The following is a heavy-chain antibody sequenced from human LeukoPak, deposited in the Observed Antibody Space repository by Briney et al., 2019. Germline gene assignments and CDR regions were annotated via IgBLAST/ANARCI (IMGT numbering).Heavy chain of an antibody. J-gene: IGHJ4*02. D-gene: IGHD3-22*01. CDR3: ARGREYYDSSGYFDY. V-gene: IGHV1-46*01. Sequence: ASVKVSCKASGYTFTRNTNNWVRQAPGQGLEWMGIINPSGGSTSYAQKFQGRVTMTRDTSTSTVYMELSSLRSEDTAVYYCARGREYYDSSGYFDYWGQGTLVTVSS. CDR1: GYTFTRNT. CDR2: INPSGGST.